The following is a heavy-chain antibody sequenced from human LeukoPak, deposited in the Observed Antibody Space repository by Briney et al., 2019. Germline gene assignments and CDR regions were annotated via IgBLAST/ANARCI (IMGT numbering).Heavy chain of an antibody. J-gene: IGHJ5*02. CDR1: GFTFRSYS. CDR2: INSDGSST. V-gene: IGHV3-74*01. CDR3: TRSDWFDP. Sequence: GGSLRLSCAASGFTFRSYSMHWVRQTPGKGLVWASRINSDGSSTSYADSVKGRFTISRDNAKNTLYLQMNSLRGEDTAVYYCTRSDWFDPWGQGTLVTVSS.